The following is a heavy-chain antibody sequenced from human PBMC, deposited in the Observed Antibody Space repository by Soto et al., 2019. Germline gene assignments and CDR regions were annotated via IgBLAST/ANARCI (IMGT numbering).Heavy chain of an antibody. Sequence: SVKVSCKASGGTFSSYAISWVRQAPGQGLEWMGGIIPIFGTSNYAQKFQGRVTITADESTSTAYMELSSLRSEDTAVYYCARRYYGSGHGMDVWGQGTTVTVSS. CDR3: ARRYYGSGHGMDV. CDR2: IIPIFGTS. D-gene: IGHD3-10*01. V-gene: IGHV1-69*13. CDR1: GGTFSSYA. J-gene: IGHJ6*02.